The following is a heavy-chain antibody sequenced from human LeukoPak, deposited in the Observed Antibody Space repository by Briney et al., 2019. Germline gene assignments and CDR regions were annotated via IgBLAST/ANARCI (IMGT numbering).Heavy chain of an antibody. D-gene: IGHD3-3*01. J-gene: IGHJ3*01. CDR3: AKDYRGSGYFFDV. CDR1: GFTFSNYA. V-gene: IGHV3-23*01. Sequence: GGSLRLSCAGSGFTFSNYAMSWVRQAPGKGLEWVSVISGNGDTTYYADSVKGRFTISRDNSKNTLYLQMNSLRAEDTAIYSCAKDYRGSGYFFDVWGQGTLVTVSS. CDR2: ISGNGDTT.